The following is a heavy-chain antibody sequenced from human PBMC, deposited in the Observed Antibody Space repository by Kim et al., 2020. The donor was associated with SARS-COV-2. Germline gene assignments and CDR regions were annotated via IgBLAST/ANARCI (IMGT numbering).Heavy chain of an antibody. Sequence: ASVKVSCKASGYTFTSYGISWVRQAPGQGLEWMGWISAYNGNTNYAQKLQGRVTMTTDTSTSTAYMELRSLRSDDTAVYYCARDRPYSSSAGLGNWFDPWGQGTLVTVSS. CDR1: GYTFTSYG. CDR3: ARDRPYSSSAGLGNWFDP. J-gene: IGHJ5*02. CDR2: ISAYNGNT. D-gene: IGHD6-6*01. V-gene: IGHV1-18*01.